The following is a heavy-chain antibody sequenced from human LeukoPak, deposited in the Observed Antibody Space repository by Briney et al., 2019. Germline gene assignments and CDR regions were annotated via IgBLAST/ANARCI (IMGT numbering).Heavy chain of an antibody. CDR2: IKSKTDGGTT. Sequence: GGSLRLSCAASGFTFSNAWMSWVRQAPGKGLEWVGRIKSKTDGGTTDYAAPVKGRFTISRDDSKNTLYLQMNSLKTEDTAVYYCTTDRALAAAGPEGDYWGQGTLVAVSS. J-gene: IGHJ4*02. CDR3: TTDRALAAAGPEGDY. CDR1: GFTFSNAW. V-gene: IGHV3-15*01. D-gene: IGHD6-13*01.